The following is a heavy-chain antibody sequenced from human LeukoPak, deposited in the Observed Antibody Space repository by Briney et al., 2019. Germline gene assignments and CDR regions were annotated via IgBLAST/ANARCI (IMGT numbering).Heavy chain of an antibody. CDR2: ISVSGGHT. CDR1: GFTFSSYS. V-gene: IGHV3-23*01. Sequence: PGGSLRLSCAASGFTFSSYSMNWVRQAPGKGLEWVSGISVSGGHTFYADSVKGRFTISRDNSKNMLYVQMNSLRAEDTAVYYCAKEGSPPNFYYMDVWGKGATVTVSS. J-gene: IGHJ6*03. CDR3: AKEGSPPNFYYMDV. D-gene: IGHD6-19*01.